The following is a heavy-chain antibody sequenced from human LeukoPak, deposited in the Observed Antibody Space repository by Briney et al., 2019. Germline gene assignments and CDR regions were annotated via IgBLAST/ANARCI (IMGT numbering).Heavy chain of an antibody. V-gene: IGHV4-39*07. CDR3: ARHIGYSYGPTLDY. J-gene: IGHJ4*02. Sequence: SETLSLTCTVSGCSISSSSYYWGWIRQPPGKGLEWIGSIYYSGSTYYNPSLKSRVTISVDTSKNQFSLKLSSVTAADTAVYYCARHIGYSYGPTLDYWGQGTLVTVSS. CDR1: GCSISSSSYY. CDR2: IYYSGST. D-gene: IGHD5-18*01.